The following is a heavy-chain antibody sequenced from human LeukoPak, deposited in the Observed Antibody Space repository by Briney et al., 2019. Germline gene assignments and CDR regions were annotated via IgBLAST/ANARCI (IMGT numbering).Heavy chain of an antibody. V-gene: IGHV1-69*06. CDR3: ARAEVAVAGTRLIAFDY. D-gene: IGHD6-19*01. Sequence: GASVKVSCKASGGTFSSYAISWVRQAPGQGLEWMGGIIPIFGTANYAQKFQGRVTITADKSTSTAYMELSRLRSDDTAVYYCARAEVAVAGTRLIAFDYWGQGTLVTVSS. CDR2: IIPIFGTA. J-gene: IGHJ4*02. CDR1: GGTFSSYA.